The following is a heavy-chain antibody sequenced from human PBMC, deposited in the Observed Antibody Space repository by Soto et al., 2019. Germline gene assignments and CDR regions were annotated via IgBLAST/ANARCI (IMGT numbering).Heavy chain of an antibody. J-gene: IGHJ6*02. CDR3: ARGRCTNGVCYTAYYYYGMDV. CDR2: INHSGST. V-gene: IGHV4-34*01. CDR1: GGSFSGYY. D-gene: IGHD2-8*01. Sequence: TETLSLTCAVYGGSFSGYYWSWIRQPPGKGLEWIGEINHSGSTNYNPSLKSRVTISVDTSKNQFSLKLSSVTAADTAVYYCARGRCTNGVCYTAYYYYGMDVWGQGTTVTVSS.